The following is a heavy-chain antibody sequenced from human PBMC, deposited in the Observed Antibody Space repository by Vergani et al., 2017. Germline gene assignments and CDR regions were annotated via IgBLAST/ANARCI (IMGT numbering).Heavy chain of an antibody. Sequence: QVQLQESGPGLVKPSETLSLTCTVSNDSVSNTFYYWGWIRQTPGKGLEWIASLYYRGNSYYSPSLRSRLTISVDTSKNQFSLRLNSVTAADTAVYYCARHRTRDPYYYGMDVWGQGTTVTVSS. D-gene: IGHD1-14*01. CDR1: NDSVSNTFYY. V-gene: IGHV4-39*01. CDR2: LYYRGNS. J-gene: IGHJ6*02. CDR3: ARHRTRDPYYYGMDV.